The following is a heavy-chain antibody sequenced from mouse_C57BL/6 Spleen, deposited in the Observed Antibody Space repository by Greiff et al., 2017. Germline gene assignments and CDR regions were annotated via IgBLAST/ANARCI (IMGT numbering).Heavy chain of an antibody. CDR1: GYTFTSYG. Sequence: VQLQQPGAELARPGASVKMSCKASGYTFTSYGISWVKQRTGQGLEWIGEIYPGSGNTYYNEKFKGKATLTADKSSSTAYMELRSLTSADSAVDFWASRGVTAVEYFDVWGTGTTLTVSS. CDR2: IYPGSGNT. V-gene: IGHV1-81*01. CDR3: ASRGVTAVEYFDV. D-gene: IGHD1-1*01. J-gene: IGHJ1*03.